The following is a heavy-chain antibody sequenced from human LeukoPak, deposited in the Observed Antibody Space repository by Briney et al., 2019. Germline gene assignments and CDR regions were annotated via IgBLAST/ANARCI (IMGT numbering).Heavy chain of an antibody. CDR2: IRYDGYNK. CDR3: ARETPYYYDSSGCPYYFDY. CDR1: GFIFSSYG. V-gene: IGHV3-30*02. J-gene: IGHJ4*02. D-gene: IGHD3-22*01. Sequence: GGSLRLSCAASGFIFSSYGMHWVRQAPGKGLEWVAFIRYDGYNKYYGDSVKGRFTISRDNSKNTLYLQMNNLRAEDTAVYYCARETPYYYDSSGCPYYFDYWGQGTLVTVSS.